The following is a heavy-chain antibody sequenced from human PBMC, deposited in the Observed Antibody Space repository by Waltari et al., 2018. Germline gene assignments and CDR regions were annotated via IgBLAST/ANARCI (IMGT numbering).Heavy chain of an antibody. V-gene: IGHV1-69*04. D-gene: IGHD2-21*02. CDR3: ASDYGGNFLRYYYMDV. CDR2: IIPILGIA. J-gene: IGHJ6*03. Sequence: QVQLVQSGAEVKKPGSSVKVSCKASGGTFSSYAISWVRQAPGQGLEWMGGIIPILGIANYAQKFQGRVTITADESTSTAYMELSSLRSEDTAVYYWASDYGGNFLRYYYMDVWGKGTTVTVSS. CDR1: GGTFSSYA.